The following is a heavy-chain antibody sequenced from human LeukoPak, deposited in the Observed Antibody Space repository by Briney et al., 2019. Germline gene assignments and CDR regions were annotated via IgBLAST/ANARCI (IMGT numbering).Heavy chain of an antibody. V-gene: IGHV3-53*01. Sequence: GGSLRLSCAASGFIVSSNYMSWVRQAPGKGLEWVSVIYSGGNTYYADSVKGRFTISRDNSKNTVYHQMNSLRAEDTAVYYCARGIASATSYYFDYWGQGTLVTVSS. D-gene: IGHD6-13*01. J-gene: IGHJ4*02. CDR1: GFIVSSNY. CDR3: ARGIASATSYYFDY. CDR2: IYSGGNT.